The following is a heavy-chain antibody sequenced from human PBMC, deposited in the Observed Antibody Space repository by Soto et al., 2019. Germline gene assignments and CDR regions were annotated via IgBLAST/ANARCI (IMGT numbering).Heavy chain of an antibody. Sequence: QVQLVESGGGVVRPGRSLRLSCAASGFTFSRYGMHWVRQAPGKGLEWVSVISYDKNHQYYADSVKGRFTVSRDNSKNTLYLQMNSLRGEDTAVYYCGKDTGSSAYSPDALDIWGQGTMVTVSS. CDR1: GFTFSRYG. V-gene: IGHV3-30*18. CDR2: ISYDKNHQ. J-gene: IGHJ3*02. D-gene: IGHD6-6*01. CDR3: GKDTGSSAYSPDALDI.